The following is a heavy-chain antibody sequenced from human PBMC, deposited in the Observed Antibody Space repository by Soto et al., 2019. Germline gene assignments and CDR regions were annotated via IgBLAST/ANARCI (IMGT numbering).Heavy chain of an antibody. CDR1: GLTFSNAW. CDR3: TTGRRVVYYYYYMDV. CDR2: IKSKTDGGTT. Sequence: EVQLVESGGGLVKPGGSLRLSCAASGLTFSNAWMSWVRQAPGKGLEWVGRIKSKTDGGTTDYAAPVKGRFTISRDDSNNPQYLQKNSMKTEDTVVYYCTTGRRVVYYYYYMDVWGKGTTVTVSS. J-gene: IGHJ6*03. V-gene: IGHV3-15*01. D-gene: IGHD3-3*01.